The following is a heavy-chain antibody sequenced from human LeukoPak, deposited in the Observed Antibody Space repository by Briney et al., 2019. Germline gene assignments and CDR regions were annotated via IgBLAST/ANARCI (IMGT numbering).Heavy chain of an antibody. CDR1: GFTFSNYW. V-gene: IGHV3-74*01. CDR2: LNSDGSST. Sequence: GGSLRLSCAVSGFTFSNYWMHWVRQAPGKGLVWVSRLNSDGSSTSYAESVKGRFTISRDNAKNTLYLQMNSLRAEDTAVYYCARDLHGSPDWWGQGTLVTVSS. D-gene: IGHD2-2*03. CDR3: ARDLHGSPDW. J-gene: IGHJ4*02.